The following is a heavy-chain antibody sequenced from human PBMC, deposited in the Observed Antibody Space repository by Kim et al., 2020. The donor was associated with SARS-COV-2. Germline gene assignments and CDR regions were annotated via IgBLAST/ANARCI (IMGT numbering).Heavy chain of an antibody. CDR2: ISYDGSNK. V-gene: IGHV3-30*18. CDR1: GFTFSSYG. J-gene: IGHJ4*02. D-gene: IGHD6-19*01. Sequence: GGSLRLSCAASGFTFSSYGMHWVRQAPGKGLEWVAVISYDGSNKYYADSVKGRFTICRDNSKNTLYLQMNSLRAEDTAVYYCAKGGGGSSGNFDYWGQGT. CDR3: AKGGGGSSGNFDY.